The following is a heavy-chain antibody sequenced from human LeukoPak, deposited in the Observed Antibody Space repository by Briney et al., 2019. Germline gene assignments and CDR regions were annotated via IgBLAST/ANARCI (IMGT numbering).Heavy chain of an antibody. J-gene: IGHJ4*02. CDR1: GGSIRSYH. D-gene: IGHD6-19*01. V-gene: IGHV4-59*01. Sequence: SETLSLTCTVSGGSIRSYHWSWIRQPPGKGLEWIGYIYNSGSTNYSPSLKSRVTISVDTSKNQFSLKLSSVTAGDTAVYYCARYSSSGLDYWGQGTLVTVSS. CDR2: IYNSGST. CDR3: ARYSSSGLDY.